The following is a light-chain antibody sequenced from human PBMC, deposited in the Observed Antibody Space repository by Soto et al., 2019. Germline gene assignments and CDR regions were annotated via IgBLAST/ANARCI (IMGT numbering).Light chain of an antibody. J-gene: IGKJ3*01. CDR2: DAS. V-gene: IGKV3-11*01. Sequence: EILLTQSPVTLSLSPGERATLSCRASQSVTSYLAWYQQKPGQSPRLLIYDASNRATGIPARFSGSGSGTDFTLTISSXEPEXFAVYYCQQGAFGPGTKVDIK. CDR3: QQGA. CDR1: QSVTSY.